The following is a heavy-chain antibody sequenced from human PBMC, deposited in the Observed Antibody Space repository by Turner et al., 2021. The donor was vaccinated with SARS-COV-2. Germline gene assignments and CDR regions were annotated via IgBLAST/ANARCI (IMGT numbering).Heavy chain of an antibody. CDR2: FDPEDGET. CDR3: TTGYAYCGGDCSIHY. J-gene: IGHJ4*02. V-gene: IGHV1-24*01. Sequence: QVQLVQSGAEVTQPGAPVTVSCTVSGYTLTELSMHWVRQAPGKGLEWMGGFDPEDGETIYAQKFQGRVTMTEDTSTDTAYMELSSLRSEDTAVYYCTTGYAYCGGDCSIHYWGQGTLVTVSS. CDR1: GYTLTELS. D-gene: IGHD2-21*02.